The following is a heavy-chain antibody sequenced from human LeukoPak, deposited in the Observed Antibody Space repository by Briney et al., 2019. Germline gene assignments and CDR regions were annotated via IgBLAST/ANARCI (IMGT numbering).Heavy chain of an antibody. CDR2: ISYDGSNK. CDR3: AKSSYYA. CDR1: GFTFSSYD. Sequence: GGSLRLSCAASGFTFSSYDMPWVRQAPGKGLEWVAVISYDGSNKYYADSVKGRFTISRDNSKNTLYLQMNSLRAEDTAVYYCAKSSYYAWGQGTLVTVSS. J-gene: IGHJ5*02. D-gene: IGHD1-26*01. V-gene: IGHV3-30*18.